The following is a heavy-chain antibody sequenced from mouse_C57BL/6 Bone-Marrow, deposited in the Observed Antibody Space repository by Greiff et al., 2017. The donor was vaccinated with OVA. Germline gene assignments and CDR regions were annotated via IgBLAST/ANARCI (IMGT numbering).Heavy chain of an antibody. CDR2: INPNNGGT. D-gene: IGHD1-1*01. Sequence: VQLKQSGPELVKPGASVKMSCKASGYTFTDYNMHWVKQSHGKSLEWIGYINPNNGGTSYNQKFKGKATLTVNKSSSTAYMELRSLTSEDSAVYYCAITTVVAHWYFDVWGTGTTVTVSS. CDR1: GYTFTDYN. CDR3: AITTVVAHWYFDV. V-gene: IGHV1-22*01. J-gene: IGHJ1*03.